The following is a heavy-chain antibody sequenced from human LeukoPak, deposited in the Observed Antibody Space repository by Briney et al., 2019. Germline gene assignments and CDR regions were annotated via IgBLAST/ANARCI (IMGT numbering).Heavy chain of an antibody. V-gene: IGHV1-18*04. Sequence: VASVKVSCKASGYTFTSYYMHWVRQAPGQGLEWMGWISAYNGNTNYAQKLQGRVTMTTDTSTSTAYMELRSLRSDDTAVYYCAREGQGRYFDWLLWFNPWGQGTLVTVSS. CDR1: GYTFTSYY. D-gene: IGHD3-9*01. J-gene: IGHJ5*02. CDR3: AREGQGRYFDWLLWFNP. CDR2: ISAYNGNT.